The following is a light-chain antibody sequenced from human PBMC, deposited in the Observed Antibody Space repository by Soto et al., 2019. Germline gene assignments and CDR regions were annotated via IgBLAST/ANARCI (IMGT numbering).Light chain of an antibody. J-gene: IGKJ1*01. CDR1: QIISTY. CDR2: RAS. CDR3: QQSYTSPPWT. Sequence: DIQMTQSPSSLSASVGDRVTISCRASQIISTYLNWYQQKPGTAPRLLISRASSVKSGVPPRFSGSGSGRDFTLTISSLRPEDIVTYFCQQSYTSPPWTFGQGTKVEVK. V-gene: IGKV1-39*01.